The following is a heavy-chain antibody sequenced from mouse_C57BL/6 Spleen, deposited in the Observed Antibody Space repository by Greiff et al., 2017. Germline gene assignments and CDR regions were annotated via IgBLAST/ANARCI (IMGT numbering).Heavy chain of an antibody. Sequence: VQLQQPGAELVRPGSSVKLSCKASGYTFTSYWMHWVKQRPIQGLEWIGNIDPSDSETHYNQKFKDKATLTVDKSSSTAYMQLSSLTSEDSAVYYCARDGYYPWFAYWGQGTLGTVSA. D-gene: IGHD2-3*01. CDR3: ARDGYYPWFAY. J-gene: IGHJ3*01. V-gene: IGHV1-52*01. CDR2: IDPSDSET. CDR1: GYTFTSYW.